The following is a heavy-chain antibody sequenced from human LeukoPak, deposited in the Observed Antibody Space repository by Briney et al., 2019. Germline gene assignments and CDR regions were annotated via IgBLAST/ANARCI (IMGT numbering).Heavy chain of an antibody. Sequence: ASVTVSRKVSGYTLTELSMHWVRQAPGKGLEWMGGFDPEDGETIYAQKFQGRVTMTEDTSTDTAYMELSSLRSEDTAVYYCATGDTAMPKDWGQGTLVTVSS. D-gene: IGHD5-18*01. CDR2: FDPEDGET. V-gene: IGHV1-24*01. CDR1: GYTLTELS. J-gene: IGHJ4*02. CDR3: ATGDTAMPKD.